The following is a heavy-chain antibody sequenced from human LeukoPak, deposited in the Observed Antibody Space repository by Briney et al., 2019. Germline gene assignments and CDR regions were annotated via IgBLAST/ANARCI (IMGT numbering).Heavy chain of an antibody. CDR2: ISYDGSNK. V-gene: IGHV3-30*18. D-gene: IGHD2-15*01. CDR3: AKSNRPIYCSGGSCYSDAFDI. CDR1: GFTFSSYG. Sequence: PGGSLRLSCAASGFTFSSYGMHWVRQAPGKGLEWVAVISYDGSNKYYADSVKGRLTISRDNSKNTLYLQMNSLRAEDTAVYYCAKSNRPIYCSGGSCYSDAFDIWGQGTMVTVSS. J-gene: IGHJ3*02.